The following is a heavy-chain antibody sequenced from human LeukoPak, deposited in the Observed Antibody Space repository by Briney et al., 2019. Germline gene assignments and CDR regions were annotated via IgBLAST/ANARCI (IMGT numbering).Heavy chain of an antibody. CDR2: IRSKSFGETT. V-gene: IGHV3-49*03. J-gene: IGHJ4*02. D-gene: IGHD1-26*01. CDR3: TRDPDNRDSGSYFFDY. Sequence: GGSLRLSCITSGFTFGDYAMSWFRQAPGKGLEWVGVIRSKSFGETTEYAASVKGRFTISRDDSESIAYLQMRSLKTEDTAIYYCTRDPDNRDSGSYFFDYWGQGTLVTVSS. CDR1: GFTFGDYA.